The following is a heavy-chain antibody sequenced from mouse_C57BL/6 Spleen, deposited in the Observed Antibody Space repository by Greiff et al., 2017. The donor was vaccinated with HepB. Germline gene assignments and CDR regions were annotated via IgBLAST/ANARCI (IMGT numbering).Heavy chain of an antibody. CDR3: ARHQLGRESFDY. Sequence: QVHVKQSGPGLVAPSQSLSITCTVSGFSLTSYGVHWVRQPPGKGLEWLVVIWSDGSTTYNSALKSRLSISKDNSKSQVFLKMNSLQTDDTAMYYCARHQLGRESFDYWGQGTTLTVSS. CDR2: IWSDGST. D-gene: IGHD4-1*02. CDR1: GFSLTSYG. J-gene: IGHJ2*01. V-gene: IGHV2-6-1*01.